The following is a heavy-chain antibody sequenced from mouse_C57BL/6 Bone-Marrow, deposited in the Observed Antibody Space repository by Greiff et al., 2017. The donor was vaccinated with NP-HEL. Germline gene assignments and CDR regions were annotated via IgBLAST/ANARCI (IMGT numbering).Heavy chain of an antibody. J-gene: IGHJ3*01. CDR3: ARDGYYGSSGAY. D-gene: IGHD1-1*01. CDR2: IHPNSGST. V-gene: IGHV1-64*01. CDR1: GYTFTSYW. Sequence: VQLQQPGAELVKPGASVKLSCKASGYTFTSYWMHWVKQRPGQGLEWIGMIHPNSGSTNYNEKFKSKATLTVDKSSSTAYMQLSSLTSEDSAVYYCARDGYYGSSGAYWGQGTLVTVSA.